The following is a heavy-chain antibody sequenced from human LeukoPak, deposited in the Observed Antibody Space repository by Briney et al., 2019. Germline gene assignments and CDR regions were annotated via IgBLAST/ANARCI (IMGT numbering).Heavy chain of an antibody. CDR1: GDSVSSNSVT. CDR3: ARRLTQYDCFDP. V-gene: IGHV6-1*01. CDR2: TYYRSTWYN. J-gene: IGHJ5*02. Sequence: SQTLSLTCAISGDSVSSNSVTWNWIRQSPSRGLEWMGRTYYRSTWYNDYAVSVRGRITVNPDTSKNQFSLHLNSVTPEDTAVYYCARRLTQYDCFDPWGQGILVTVSS. D-gene: IGHD2-2*01.